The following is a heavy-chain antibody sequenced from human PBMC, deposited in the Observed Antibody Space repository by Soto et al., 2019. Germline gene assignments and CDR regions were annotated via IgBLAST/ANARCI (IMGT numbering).Heavy chain of an antibody. V-gene: IGHV1-24*01. CDR1: GYTLTELS. J-gene: IGHJ6*02. Sequence: GASVKVSCKVSGYTLTELSIHWVRQAPGKGLEWMGGFDPEDGETIYAQKFQGRVTMTEDTSTDTAYMELSSLRSEDTAVYYCATSPYSGSYYYYYGMDVWGQGTTVTVSS. D-gene: IGHD1-26*01. CDR2: FDPEDGET. CDR3: ATSPYSGSYYYYYGMDV.